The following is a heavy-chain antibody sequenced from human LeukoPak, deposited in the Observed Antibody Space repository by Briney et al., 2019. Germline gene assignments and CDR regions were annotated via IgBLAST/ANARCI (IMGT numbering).Heavy chain of an antibody. CDR3: ARDHTAGYSNLPDAFDI. D-gene: IGHD6-13*01. Sequence: ASVKVSCKASGYTFTSYGISWVRQAPGQGFEWMGWISAYNGNTNYAQKLQGRVTMTTDTSMSTAYMELRSLRSDDTAVYYCARDHTAGYSNLPDAFDIWGQGTMVTVSS. CDR1: GYTFTSYG. J-gene: IGHJ3*02. V-gene: IGHV1-18*01. CDR2: ISAYNGNT.